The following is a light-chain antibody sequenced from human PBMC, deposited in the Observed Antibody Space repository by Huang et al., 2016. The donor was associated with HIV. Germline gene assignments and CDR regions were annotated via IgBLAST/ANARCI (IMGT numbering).Light chain of an antibody. Sequence: ERVMTQSPATVSLSPGERATLSCRASLSVSTNLAWYQQRPGQAPRLLIYGASTRATGIPARFSGGGSGGEVTRTISSRQSEEFAVYYCKQYDNWPLTFGGGTKVQIK. CDR2: GAS. V-gene: IGKV3-15*01. J-gene: IGKJ4*01. CDR1: LSVSTN. CDR3: KQYDNWPLT.